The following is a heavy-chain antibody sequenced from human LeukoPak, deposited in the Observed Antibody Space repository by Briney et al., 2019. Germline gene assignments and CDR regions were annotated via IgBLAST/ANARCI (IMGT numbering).Heavy chain of an antibody. CDR1: GFTFSSYE. CDR3: TRDPGEQQLVGGDY. V-gene: IGHV3-48*03. D-gene: IGHD6-13*01. CDR2: ISSSGSTI. J-gene: IGHJ4*02. Sequence: GGSLRLSCAASGFTFSSYEMNWVRQAPGKGLEWVSYISSSGSTIYYADSVKGRFTISRDNAKNSLYLQMNSLRAEDTAVYYCTRDPGEQQLVGGDYWGQGTLVTVSS.